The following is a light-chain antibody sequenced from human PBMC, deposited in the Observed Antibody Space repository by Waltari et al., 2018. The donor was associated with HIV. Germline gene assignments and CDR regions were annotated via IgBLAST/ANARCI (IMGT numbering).Light chain of an antibody. CDR2: WAS. J-gene: IGKJ1*01. Sequence: DVVMTQSPDALAVALGGRATIHCKATPSVFYTPNAKNYIALYQQRPGQAPKLLIYWASTREFGVSARFSGSGSGTNFTLTITSLQAEDVAVYYCQQYYSPPPTFGQGTKVEIK. V-gene: IGKV4-1*01. CDR1: PSVFYTPNAKNY. CDR3: QQYYSPPPT.